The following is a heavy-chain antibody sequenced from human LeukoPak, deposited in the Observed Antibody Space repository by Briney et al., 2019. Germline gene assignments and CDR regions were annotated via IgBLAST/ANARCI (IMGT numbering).Heavy chain of an antibody. V-gene: IGHV7-4-1*02. CDR2: INTNTGNP. Sequence: ASVKVSCKASGGTFSSYAISWVRQAPGQGLEWMGRINTNTGNPTYAQGFTGRFVFSLDTSVTTAYLQISSLKVEDTAVYYCTRGYDTTGYFSFWGQGTLVTVSS. J-gene: IGHJ4*02. CDR1: GGTFSSYA. CDR3: TRGYDTTGYFSF. D-gene: IGHD3-22*01.